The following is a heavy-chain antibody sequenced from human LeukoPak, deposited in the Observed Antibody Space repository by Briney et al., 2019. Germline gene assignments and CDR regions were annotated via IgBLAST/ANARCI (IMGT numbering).Heavy chain of an antibody. CDR2: MYYSGST. D-gene: IGHD1-1*01. V-gene: IGHV4-39*01. J-gene: IGHJ4*02. CDR1: GGSISSSSYY. Sequence: KSSETPSLTCAVSGGSISSSSYYWGWIRQPPGKGLEWIGSMYYSGSTYYNPSLKSRVTISVDTSKNQFSLKLSSVTAADTALYYCARHSSLRTFDYWGQGTLVTVSS. CDR3: ARHSSLRTFDY.